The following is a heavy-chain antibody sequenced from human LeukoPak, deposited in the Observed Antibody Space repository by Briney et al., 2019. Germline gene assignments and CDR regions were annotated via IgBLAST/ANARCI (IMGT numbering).Heavy chain of an antibody. D-gene: IGHD1-26*01. Sequence: SETLSLTCTVSGGSISSFYWSWIRQPPGKGLEWIGYMYYGGSPNYIPSLKSRVITSLDTSKNQFSLKLNSVTTADTAVYYCVTGRYSYGWYDHWGQGILVTVSS. CDR1: GGSISSFY. V-gene: IGHV4-59*13. CDR3: VTGRYSYGWYDH. CDR2: MYYGGSP. J-gene: IGHJ5*02.